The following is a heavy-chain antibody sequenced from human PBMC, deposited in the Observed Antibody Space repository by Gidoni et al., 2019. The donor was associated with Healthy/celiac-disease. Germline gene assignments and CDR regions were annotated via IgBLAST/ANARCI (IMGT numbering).Heavy chain of an antibody. CDR1: GFTFDDYA. J-gene: IGHJ4*02. D-gene: IGHD5-18*01. V-gene: IGHV3-9*01. CDR3: AKDSRLGGYSYGYGFDY. CDR2: ISWNSGSI. Sequence: EVQLVESGGGLVQPGRFLSRSCAASGFTFDDYAMHWVRQAPGKGLEWVSGISWNSGSIGYADSVKGRFTISRDNAKNSLYLQMNSLRAEDTALYYCAKDSRLGGYSYGYGFDYWGQGTLVTVSS.